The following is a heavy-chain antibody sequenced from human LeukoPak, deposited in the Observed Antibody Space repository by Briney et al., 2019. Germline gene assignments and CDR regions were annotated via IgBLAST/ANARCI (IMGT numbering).Heavy chain of an antibody. D-gene: IGHD5-24*01. V-gene: IGHV4-31*03. CDR3: AAPTAAPSSGVGLPLEKATLRNNSSLSWTPWTPPNPACYTLPPPTFPYCPTWHPHWFDP. CDR2: IHQSGST. CDR1: ISSVPYY. J-gene: IGHJ5*02. Sequence: SETLSLTCNISSVPYYWSWIRQHPGKGLEWIAYIHQSGSTYCSPSLRSRLTIREDTSKNKFSLKLTSVTAADTAMYYCAAPTAAPSSGVGLPLEKATLRNNSSLSWTPWTPPNPACYTLPPPTFPYCPTWHPHWFDPWGRGTLLTVSS.